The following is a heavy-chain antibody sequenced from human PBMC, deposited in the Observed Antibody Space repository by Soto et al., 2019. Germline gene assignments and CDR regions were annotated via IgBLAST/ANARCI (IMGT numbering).Heavy chain of an antibody. Sequence: GGSLRLSCAASGFTFSNYAMHWVRQAPGKGLEWVAVISYDGSNKYYADSVKGRFTISRDNSKNTLYLQMNSLRAEDTAVYYCARGDYPPFSGYRDWGQGTLVTVSS. CDR3: ARGDYPPFSGYRD. J-gene: IGHJ4*02. D-gene: IGHD1-1*01. CDR2: ISYDGSNK. CDR1: GFTFSNYA. V-gene: IGHV3-30-3*01.